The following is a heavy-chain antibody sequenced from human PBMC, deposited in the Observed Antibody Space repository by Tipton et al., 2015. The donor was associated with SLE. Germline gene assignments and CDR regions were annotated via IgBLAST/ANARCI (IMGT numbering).Heavy chain of an antibody. V-gene: IGHV4-59*02. J-gene: IGHJ4*02. D-gene: IGHD3-10*01. CDR2: VYYTGST. CDR3: ARYPMLRGAVDY. Sequence: LRLSCTFSGGSVTGFYWSWIRQSPGKGLEWIGYVYYTGSTKYNPSLKSRVAMSVDTSRNQFSLKLNSVTAADTAMYFCARYPMLRGAVDYWGQGTLVTVSS. CDR1: GGSVTGFY.